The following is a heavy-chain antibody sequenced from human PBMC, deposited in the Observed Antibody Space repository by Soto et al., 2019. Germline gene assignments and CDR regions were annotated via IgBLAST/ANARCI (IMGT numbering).Heavy chain of an antibody. CDR1: GYTLSDAN. CDR2: FNPRADTT. CDR3: VRDLRVGGDY. D-gene: IGHD1-26*01. V-gene: IGHV1-46*01. J-gene: IGHJ4*02. Sequence: QVQLVQSGAEVKKPGASVKVSCKASGYTLSDANINWVRQAPGQGPEWMGIFNPRADTTNYAQKFQGRVTMTRDTSTSTVYMKLSSLRSEDTAVYYCVRDLRVGGDYWGQGTLVTVSS.